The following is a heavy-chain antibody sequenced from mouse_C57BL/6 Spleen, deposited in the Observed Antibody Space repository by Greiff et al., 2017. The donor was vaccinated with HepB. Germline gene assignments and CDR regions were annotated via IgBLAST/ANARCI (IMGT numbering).Heavy chain of an antibody. CDR3: ARGGFTTVVATNWYFDV. V-gene: IGHV1-77*01. CDR1: GYTFTDYY. Sequence: QVQLQQSGAELVKPGASVKISCKASGYTFTDYYINWVKQRPGQGLEWSGKIGPGSGSTYYNEKFKGKATLTADKSSSPADMQLSSLTSEDSAVYFCARGGFTTVVATNWYFDVWGTGTTVTVSS. CDR2: IGPGSGST. J-gene: IGHJ1*03. D-gene: IGHD1-1*01.